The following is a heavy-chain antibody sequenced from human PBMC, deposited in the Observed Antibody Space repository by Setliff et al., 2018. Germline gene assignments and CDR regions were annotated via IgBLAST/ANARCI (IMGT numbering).Heavy chain of an antibody. CDR3: ARTCSGSGCYAGLES. J-gene: IGHJ4*02. CDR2: ISSSSGTI. Sequence: GSLRLSCAASGFTFSDYSMNWVRQAPGKGLEWLSYISSSSGTIFYADSVKGRFTISRDNSKNTLYLQMNSLRPEDTAVYYCARTCSGSGCYAGLESWGQGTPVTVSS. CDR1: GFTFSDYS. V-gene: IGHV3-48*01. D-gene: IGHD2-15*01.